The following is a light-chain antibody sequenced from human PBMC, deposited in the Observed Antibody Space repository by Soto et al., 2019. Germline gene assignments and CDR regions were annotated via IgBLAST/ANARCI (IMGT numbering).Light chain of an antibody. CDR3: QQYDSYPLT. CDR1: QSVSID. Sequence: EIVMTQSPATLSVSPGERATLSCRASQSVSIDLAWYQQKPGQAPRLLIYGASTRATDIPPSFTGSGSGTEFTLTISSLQPEDFATYYCQQYDSYPLTFGGGTKVDIK. CDR2: GAS. J-gene: IGKJ4*01. V-gene: IGKV3-15*01.